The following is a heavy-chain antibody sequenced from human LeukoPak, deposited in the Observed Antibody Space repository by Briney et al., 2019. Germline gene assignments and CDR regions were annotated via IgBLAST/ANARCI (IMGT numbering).Heavy chain of an antibody. CDR1: GFTFSSYA. V-gene: IGHV3-23*01. J-gene: IGHJ6*03. D-gene: IGHD3-3*01. Sequence: PGGSLRLSCAASGFTFSSYAMSWVRQAPGKGLEWVSAISGSGGSTYYADSVKGRFTISRDNSKNTLYLQMNSLRAEGTAVYYCAKDGAYYDFWSGYPTHYYYYYMDVWGKGTTVTVSS. CDR3: AKDGAYYDFWSGYPTHYYYYYMDV. CDR2: ISGSGGST.